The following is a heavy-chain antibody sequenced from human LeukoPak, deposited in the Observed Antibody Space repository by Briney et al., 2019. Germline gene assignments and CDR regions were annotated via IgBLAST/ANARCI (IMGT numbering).Heavy chain of an antibody. Sequence: SQTLSLTCDISGDSLFTNGVAWNWIRQSPSRGLEWLGRTYYRSKWSFEYGVSVKSRISINAHTSKNQFSLQLSSVTPEDTAVYYCARGQYSSFDNWGQGTLVTVSS. CDR1: GDSLFTNGVA. D-gene: IGHD6-13*01. CDR3: ARGQYSSFDN. CDR2: TYYRSKWSF. J-gene: IGHJ4*02. V-gene: IGHV6-1*01.